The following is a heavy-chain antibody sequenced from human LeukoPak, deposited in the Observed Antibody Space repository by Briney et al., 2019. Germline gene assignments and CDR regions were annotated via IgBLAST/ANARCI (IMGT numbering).Heavy chain of an antibody. J-gene: IGHJ4*02. CDR2: INPSGGST. CDR1: GYTFTSYY. D-gene: IGHD5-12*01. V-gene: IGHV1-46*01. CDR3: ARAGLATPHFDY. Sequence: ASVKVSCKASGYTFTSYYMHWVRQAPGQGLEWMGIINPSGGSTTYAQKFQGRVTMTRDTSTSTVYMELSSLRSEDTAVYYCARAGLATPHFDYWGQGTLVTVSS.